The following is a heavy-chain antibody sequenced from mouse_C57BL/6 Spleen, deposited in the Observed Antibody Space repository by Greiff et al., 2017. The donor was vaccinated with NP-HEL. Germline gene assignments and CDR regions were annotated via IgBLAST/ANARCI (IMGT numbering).Heavy chain of an antibody. J-gene: IGHJ2*01. CDR1: GYTFTSYT. CDR2: INPSSGYT. V-gene: IGHV1-4*01. Sequence: QVQLQQSGAELARPGASVKMSCKASGYTFTSYTMHWVKQRPGQGLEWIGYINPSSGYTKYNQKFKDKATLTADKSSSTAYMQLSSLTSEDSAVYYCARALDGYYNCDYWGQGTTLTVSS. CDR3: ARALDGYYNCDY. D-gene: IGHD2-3*01.